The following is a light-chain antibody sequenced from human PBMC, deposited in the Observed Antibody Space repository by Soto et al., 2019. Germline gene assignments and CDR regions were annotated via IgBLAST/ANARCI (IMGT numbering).Light chain of an antibody. V-gene: IGKV3-20*01. Sequence: EVVLTQSPGTLSLSPGERATLSCRASRSFASSYLAWYQQKPGQAPRLLIFAASIRATGVSDRFSGSGSGTDFTLIISRLEPDDSAVYYCQQYGSSPPYTFGQGTKLEIK. CDR3: QQYGSSPPYT. CDR1: RSFASSY. CDR2: AAS. J-gene: IGKJ2*01.